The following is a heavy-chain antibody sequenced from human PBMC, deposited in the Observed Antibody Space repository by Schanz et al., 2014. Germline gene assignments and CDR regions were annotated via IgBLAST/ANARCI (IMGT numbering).Heavy chain of an antibody. D-gene: IGHD4-17*01. CDR2: IKQDGSAK. V-gene: IGHV3-7*01. J-gene: IGHJ4*02. CDR3: ARVLGGDEGLDQ. CDR1: GFSFSDYW. Sequence: EVQLLESGGGLVQPGGSLRLSCEGSGFSFSDYWMGWVRQAPGKGLEWVANIKQDGSAKNYVDSVKGRFTISRDNPKNSLCLQMNSLRAEDTALYYCARVLGGDEGLDQWGQGTLVTVSS.